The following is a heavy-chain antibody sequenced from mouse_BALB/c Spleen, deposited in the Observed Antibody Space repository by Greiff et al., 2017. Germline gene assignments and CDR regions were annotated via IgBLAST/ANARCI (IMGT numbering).Heavy chain of an antibody. J-gene: IGHJ1*01. CDR3: ARVYRYDAYWYFDV. D-gene: IGHD2-14*01. CDR2: ISSGGSYT. V-gene: IGHV5-9-4*01. CDR1: GFTFSSYA. Sequence: EVKVVESGGGLVKPGGSLKLSCAASGFTFSSYAMSWVRQSPEKRLEWVAEISSGGSYTYYPDTVTGRFTISRDNAKNTLYLEMSSLRSEDTAMYYCARVYRYDAYWYFDVWGAGTTVTVSS.